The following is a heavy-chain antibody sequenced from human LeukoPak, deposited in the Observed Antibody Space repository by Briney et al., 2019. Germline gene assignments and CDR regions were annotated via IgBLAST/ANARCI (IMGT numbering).Heavy chain of an antibody. CDR2: IYYRGSP. CDR1: GGSISSYY. J-gene: IGHJ4*02. V-gene: IGHV4-59*01. Sequence: SETLSLTCTVSGGSISSYYWSWIRQPPGKALEWIGYIYYRGSPNYNPSLKSRVTISTDTSKNQFSLRLSSVTAADTAVYYCARDGGDEILDYWGQGTLVTVSS. D-gene: IGHD4-17*01. CDR3: ARDGGDEILDY.